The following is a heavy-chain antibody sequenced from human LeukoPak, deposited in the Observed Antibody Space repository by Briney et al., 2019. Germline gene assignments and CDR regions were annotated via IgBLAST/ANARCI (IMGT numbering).Heavy chain of an antibody. Sequence: SETLSLTCAVSGASINSDKWWSWVRQPPGKGLEWIGEIYHSGSTNYNPSLKSRVTMSVDKSKNQFSLKLNSVTAADTAVYYCARRNFYDSTGYFEYWGQGTLVTVSS. CDR2: IYHSGST. V-gene: IGHV4-4*02. CDR3: ARRNFYDSTGYFEY. J-gene: IGHJ4*02. CDR1: GASINSDKW. D-gene: IGHD3-22*01.